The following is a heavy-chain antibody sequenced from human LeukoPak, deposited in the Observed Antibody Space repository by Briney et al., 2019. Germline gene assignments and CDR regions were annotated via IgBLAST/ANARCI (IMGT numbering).Heavy chain of an antibody. J-gene: IGHJ4*02. V-gene: IGHV3-23*01. D-gene: IGHD4-17*01. Sequence: GGSLRLSCVASGFPFSSYTLSWVRQAPGKGLEWVSAISGSSPATYYSGSVKGRFTTSRDNSKNTLYLQMNSLRAEDTAVYYCAKERQAGDYFTSDHWGQGTLVTVSS. CDR2: ISGSSPAT. CDR1: GFPFSSYT. CDR3: AKERQAGDYFTSDH.